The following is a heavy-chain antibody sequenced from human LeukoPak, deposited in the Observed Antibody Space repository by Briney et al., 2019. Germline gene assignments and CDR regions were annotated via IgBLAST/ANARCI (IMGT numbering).Heavy chain of an antibody. CDR3: ARHGIGLGNWFDP. V-gene: IGHV3-30*02. D-gene: IGHD1-14*01. CDR1: GFTFSSYG. J-gene: IGHJ5*02. CDR2: IRYDGSNK. Sequence: PGGSLRLSCAASGFTFSSYGMHWVRQAPGKGLEWVAFIRYDGSNKYYADSVKGRFTISRDNSKNTLYLQMNSLRAEDTAVYYCARHGIGLGNWFDPWGQGTLVTVSS.